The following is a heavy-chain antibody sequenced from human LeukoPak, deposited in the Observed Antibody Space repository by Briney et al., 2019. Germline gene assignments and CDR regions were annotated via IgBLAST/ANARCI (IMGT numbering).Heavy chain of an antibody. J-gene: IGHJ4*02. CDR2: IYYSGST. CDR3: ARVDYGDYRFDY. V-gene: IGHV4-31*11. D-gene: IGHD4-17*01. Sequence: PSETLSLTCAVSGGSISSGGYSWSWIRQHPGKGLEWIGYIYYSGSTYYNPSLKSRVTISVDTSKNQFSLKLSSVTAADTAVYYCARVDYGDYRFDYWGQGTLVTVSS. CDR1: GGSISSGGYS.